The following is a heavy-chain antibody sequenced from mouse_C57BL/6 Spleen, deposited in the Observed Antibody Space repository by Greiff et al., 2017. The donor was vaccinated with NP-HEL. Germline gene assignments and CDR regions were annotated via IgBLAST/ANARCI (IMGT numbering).Heavy chain of an antibody. J-gene: IGHJ2*01. CDR1: GYTFTSYW. Sequence: QVQLQQSGAELAKPGASVKLSCKASGYTFTSYWMHWVKQRPGQGLEWIGYINPSSGYTKYNQKFKDTATLTADKSSRTAYMQLSSLTYEASAVYYCARDWDSYFDYWGQGTTLTVSS. V-gene: IGHV1-7*01. CDR2: INPSSGYT. D-gene: IGHD4-1*01. CDR3: ARDWDSYFDY.